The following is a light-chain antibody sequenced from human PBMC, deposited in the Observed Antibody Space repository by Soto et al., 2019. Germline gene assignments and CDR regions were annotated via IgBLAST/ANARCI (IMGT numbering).Light chain of an antibody. J-gene: IGLJ1*01. CDR2: DVN. CDR3: CARTISTADV. V-gene: IGLV2-14*03. Sequence: QSGLIQPASVSGSPGQAITISCTGTGSDFGDYNSVSWYQHHPGKAPKLVISDVNDRPSGVSDRFSGSKSGNTASLTISGLQAEDEADYYCCARTISTADVFGTGTKVTVL. CDR1: GSDFGDYNS.